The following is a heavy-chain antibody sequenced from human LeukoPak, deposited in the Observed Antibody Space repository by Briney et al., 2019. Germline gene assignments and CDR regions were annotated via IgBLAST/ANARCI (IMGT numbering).Heavy chain of an antibody. J-gene: IGHJ4*02. CDR2: INSDGSST. CDR3: ARDRNTGSSYENLFEY. V-gene: IGHV3-74*01. Sequence: GGSLRLSCAASGFTFSSYWMHWVRQAPGKGLVWVPRINSDGSSTSYADSVKGRFTISRDNAKNTLYLQMNSLRAEDTSVYYCARDRNTGSSYENLFEYWGQGSLVTVSS. D-gene: IGHD1-26*01. CDR1: GFTFSSYW.